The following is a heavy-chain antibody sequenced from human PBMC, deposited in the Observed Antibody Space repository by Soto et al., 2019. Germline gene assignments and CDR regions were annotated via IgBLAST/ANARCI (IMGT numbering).Heavy chain of an antibody. D-gene: IGHD1-7*01. CDR2: INPNSGGT. CDR1: GYTFTGYY. CDR3: AEITGTTSG. Sequence: ASVKVSCKASGYTFTGYYMHWVRQAPGQGLEWMGWINPNSGGTNYAQKFQGRVTMTEDTSTDTAYMELSSLRSEDTAVYYCAEITGTTSGWGQGTLVTVSS. V-gene: IGHV1-2*02. J-gene: IGHJ4*02.